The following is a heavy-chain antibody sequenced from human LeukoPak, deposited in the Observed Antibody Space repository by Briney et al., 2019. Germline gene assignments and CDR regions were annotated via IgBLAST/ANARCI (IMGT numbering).Heavy chain of an antibody. V-gene: IGHV1-18*01. CDR1: GYTFRNYG. Sequence: ASVKVSCKASGYTFRNYGIGWVRQAPRQGLEWMGWITAGNGNTNYAQKVQGRVTMTTDTSTSTAYMELRSLRSDDTAVYFCARDSARGYSYGYNAFDIWGQGTMVTVSS. CDR3: ARDSARGYSYGYNAFDI. CDR2: ITAGNGNT. J-gene: IGHJ3*02. D-gene: IGHD5-18*01.